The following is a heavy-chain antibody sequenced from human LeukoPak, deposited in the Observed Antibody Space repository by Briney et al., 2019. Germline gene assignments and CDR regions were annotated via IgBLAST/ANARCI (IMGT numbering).Heavy chain of an antibody. CDR2: IYSGGST. CDR1: GFTVSDNF. Sequence: GGSLRLSCAASGFTVSDNFLSWVRQAPGMGLEWVSIIYSGGSTYYADSVKGRFTISRDNSKNTLYLPMHSLRAEDTAVYYCARVPSFSVPSYYYGMDVWGQGTLVTVSS. CDR3: ARVPSFSVPSYYYGMDV. V-gene: IGHV3-53*01. J-gene: IGHJ6*02. D-gene: IGHD3-10*01.